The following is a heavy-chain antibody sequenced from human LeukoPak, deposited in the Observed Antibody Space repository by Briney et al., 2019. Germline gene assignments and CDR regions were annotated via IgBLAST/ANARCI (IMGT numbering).Heavy chain of an antibody. CDR3: ARGGVVAFLCVDY. J-gene: IGHJ4*02. Sequence: ASVKVSCKAPGGTFISYAISWVRQAPGQGLEWMGGIIPIFGTANYAQKFQGRVTMTRDTSTSTVYMELSSLRSEDTAVYYCARGGVVAFLCVDYWGQGTLVTVSP. CDR2: IIPIFGTA. V-gene: IGHV1-69*05. D-gene: IGHD2-2*01. CDR1: GGTFISYA.